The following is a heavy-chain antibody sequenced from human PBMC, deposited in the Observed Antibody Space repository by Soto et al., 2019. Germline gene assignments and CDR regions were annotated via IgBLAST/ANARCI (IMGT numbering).Heavy chain of an antibody. CDR1: GFTFSSYA. J-gene: IGHJ3*02. D-gene: IGHD3-9*01. CDR3: AKDESDILTGYYLSSSPDAFDI. V-gene: IGHV3-23*01. Sequence: GGSLRLSCAASGFTFSSYAMSWVRQAPGKGLEWVSAISGSGGSTYYADSVKGRFTISRDNSKNTLYLQMNSLRAEDTAVYYCAKDESDILTGYYLSSSPDAFDIWGQGTMVTVSS. CDR2: ISGSGGST.